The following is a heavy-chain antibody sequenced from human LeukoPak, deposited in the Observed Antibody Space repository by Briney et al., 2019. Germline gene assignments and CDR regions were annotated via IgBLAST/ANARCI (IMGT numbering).Heavy chain of an antibody. CDR1: GGSISSGSYY. CDR2: IYTSGST. Sequence: SQTLSLTCTVSGGSISSGSYYWSWIRQPAGKGLEWIGRIYTSGSTNYNPSLKSRVTISVDTSKNQFSLKLSSVTAADTAVYYCARRLGITIFGVVIIRRNWFDPWGQGTLVTVSS. D-gene: IGHD3-3*01. J-gene: IGHJ5*02. CDR3: ARRLGITIFGVVIIRRNWFDP. V-gene: IGHV4-61*02.